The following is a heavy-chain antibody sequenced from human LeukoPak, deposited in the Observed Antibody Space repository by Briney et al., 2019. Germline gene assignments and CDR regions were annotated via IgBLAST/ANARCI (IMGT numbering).Heavy chain of an antibody. Sequence: GSSVKVSCKASGGTFSSYAISWVRQAPGQGLGWMGGIIPIFGTANYAQKFQGRVTITADESTSTAYMELSSLRSEDTAVYYCARDRRLYVFDQLPENNWFDPWGQGTLVTVSS. V-gene: IGHV1-69*01. J-gene: IGHJ5*02. CDR3: ARDRRLYVFDQLPENNWFDP. D-gene: IGHD2-2*01. CDR1: GGTFSSYA. CDR2: IIPIFGTA.